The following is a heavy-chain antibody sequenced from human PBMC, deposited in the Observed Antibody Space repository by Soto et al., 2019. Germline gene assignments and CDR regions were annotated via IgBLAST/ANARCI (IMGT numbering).Heavy chain of an antibody. J-gene: IGHJ4*02. D-gene: IGHD1-1*01. CDR1: GGTFSSYA. CDR3: ARAPSRLWNDYYFDY. CDR2: IIPIFGTA. V-gene: IGHV1-69*01. Sequence: QVQLVQSGAEVKKPGSSVKVSCKASGGTFSSYAISWVRQAPGQGLEWMGGIIPIFGTANYAQKSQGRVTITADESTSTAYMELSSLRSEDTAVYYCARAPSRLWNDYYFDYWGQGTLVTVSS.